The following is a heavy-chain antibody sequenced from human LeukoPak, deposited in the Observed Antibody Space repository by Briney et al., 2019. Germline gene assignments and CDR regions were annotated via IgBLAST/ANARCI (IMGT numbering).Heavy chain of an antibody. D-gene: IGHD1-26*01. V-gene: IGHV3-30*03. CDR3: ARVKWELSDAKALDY. CDR2: ISDDGSNK. J-gene: IGHJ4*02. Sequence: GRSPRLSCAASGFTFSSYGMHWVRQAPGKGLEWVAVISDDGSNKYYADSVKGRFTISRDNSKNTLYLQMNSLRVEDTAVYYCARVKWELSDAKALDYWGQGTLVTVSS. CDR1: GFTFSSYG.